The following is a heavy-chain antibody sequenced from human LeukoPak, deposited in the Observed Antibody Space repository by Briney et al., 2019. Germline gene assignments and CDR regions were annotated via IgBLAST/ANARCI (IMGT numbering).Heavy chain of an antibody. D-gene: IGHD3-3*01. CDR1: GYTFIDFG. J-gene: IGHJ4*02. V-gene: IGHV1-18*01. CDR3: ARGPYYDSWSGAGY. Sequence: ASVKVSCKASGYTFIDFGMSWVRQAPGQGLEWMGWITTYNGNTNYIQKLQGRVTMTTDTSTSTAYMELRSLRPDDTAVYYCARGPYYDSWSGAGYWGQGTLVTVSS. CDR2: ITTYNGNT.